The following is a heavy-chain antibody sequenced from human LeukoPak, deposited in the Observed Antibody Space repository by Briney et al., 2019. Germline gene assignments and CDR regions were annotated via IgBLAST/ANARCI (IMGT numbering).Heavy chain of an antibody. J-gene: IGHJ4*02. V-gene: IGHV1-8*01. CDR2: MNPNSGDT. CDR3: ARGVTAGVDY. Sequence: ASVKVSCKASGYTFTSYDINWVRQATGQGLEWMGWMNPNSGDTDYAQKFQGRVTMTRDTSINTAYMELSSLRSEDTAVYYCARGVTAGVDYWGQGTLVSVSS. CDR1: GYTFTSYD. D-gene: IGHD6-13*01.